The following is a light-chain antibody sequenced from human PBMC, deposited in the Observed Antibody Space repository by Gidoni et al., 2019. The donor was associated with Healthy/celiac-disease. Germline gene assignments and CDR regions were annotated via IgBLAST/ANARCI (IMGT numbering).Light chain of an antibody. V-gene: IGLV1-47*01. CDR2: RNN. CDR3: AAWDDSLSGPV. Sequence: QSVLTQPPSASGTPAQRVPISCSGSSSNIGSNYVYWYQQLPGTAPKLLIYRNNQRPSGVPDRFSGSKSGTSASLAISGLRSEDEADYYCAAWDDSLSGPVFGGGTKLTVL. J-gene: IGLJ2*01. CDR1: SSNIGSNY.